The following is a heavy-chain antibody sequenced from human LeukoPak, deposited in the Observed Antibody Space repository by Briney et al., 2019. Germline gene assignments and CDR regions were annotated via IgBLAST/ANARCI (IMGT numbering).Heavy chain of an antibody. J-gene: IGHJ4*02. CDR3: AKYVGGYNYVDY. CDR1: GFTFSSYA. CDR2: ISGSGVST. V-gene: IGHV3-23*01. Sequence: GGSLTLPCAAPGFTFSSYAMSWVRQAPGKGLERVSAISGSGVSTYYADSVKGRFTISRDNSRDTLYLQMNSLRAEDTAVYYCAKYVGGYNYVDYWGQGTLVTVSS. D-gene: IGHD5-18*01.